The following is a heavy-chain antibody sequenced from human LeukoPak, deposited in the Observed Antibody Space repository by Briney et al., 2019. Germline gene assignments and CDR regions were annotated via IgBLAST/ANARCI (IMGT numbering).Heavy chain of an antibody. CDR1: GGSISSGGYS. D-gene: IGHD2-15*01. J-gene: IGHJ4*02. CDR3: AAAPYYFDY. Sequence: SETLSLTCAVSGGSISSGGYSWSWIRQPPGKGLEWIGEINHSGSTNYNPSLKSRVTISVDTSKNQFSLKLSSVTAADTAVYYCAAAPYYFDYWGQGTLVTVSS. V-gene: IGHV4-30-2*01. CDR2: INHSGST.